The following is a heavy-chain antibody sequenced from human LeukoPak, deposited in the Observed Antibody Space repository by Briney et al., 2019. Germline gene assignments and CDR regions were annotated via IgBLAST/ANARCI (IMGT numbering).Heavy chain of an antibody. Sequence: GGSLRLSCAASGFTFSSYAMSWVRQAPGKGLEWVSAISGSGGSTYYADSVKGRFTISRDNSKNTLYLQMNSLRVEDTAVYYCARDDIAVAGQDYWGQGTLVTVSS. D-gene: IGHD6-19*01. J-gene: IGHJ4*02. CDR1: GFTFSSYA. V-gene: IGHV3-23*01. CDR2: ISGSGGST. CDR3: ARDDIAVAGQDY.